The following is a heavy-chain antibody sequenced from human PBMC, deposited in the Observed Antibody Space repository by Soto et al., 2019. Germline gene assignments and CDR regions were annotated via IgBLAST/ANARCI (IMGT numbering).Heavy chain of an antibody. CDR1: GGSISSGGYS. Sequence: QLQLHESGSGLVKPSQTLSLTCAVSGGSISSGGYSWSWIRQPPGKGLEWIGYIYHSGSTYYNPSLKSRVTISVDRSKNQFSLKLSSVTAADTSVYYCARGPPFHWGQGTLVTVSS. J-gene: IGHJ4*02. D-gene: IGHD3-16*01. V-gene: IGHV4-30-2*01. CDR3: ARGPPFH. CDR2: IYHSGST.